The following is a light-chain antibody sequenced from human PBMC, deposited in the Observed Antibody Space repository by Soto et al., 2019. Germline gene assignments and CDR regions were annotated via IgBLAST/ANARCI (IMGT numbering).Light chain of an antibody. V-gene: IGKV3-20*01. CDR2: GTS. J-gene: IGKJ1*01. CDR3: QQYGSSSWT. CDR1: QSVSSSY. Sequence: EVVLTQSPGTLSLSPGERATLSCRASQSVSSSYLAWYQQKPGQAPRLLLYGTSSRATGIPDRFSGSGSGTDFTLTISRLEPEDFAVYHCQQYGSSSWTFGQGTKVDI.